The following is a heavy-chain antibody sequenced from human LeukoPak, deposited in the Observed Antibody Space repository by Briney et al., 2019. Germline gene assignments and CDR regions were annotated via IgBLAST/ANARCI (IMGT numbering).Heavy chain of an antibody. CDR1: GFTFSSYS. Sequence: PGGSLRLSCAASGFTFSSYSMNWVRQAPGKGLEWVSSISSSSSYIYYADSVKGRFTISRDNAKNSLYLQMNSLRAGDTAVYYCAREEVNYGGKPNWFDPWGQGTLVTVSS. CDR2: ISSSSSYI. CDR3: AREEVNYGGKPNWFDP. D-gene: IGHD4-17*01. J-gene: IGHJ5*02. V-gene: IGHV3-21*01.